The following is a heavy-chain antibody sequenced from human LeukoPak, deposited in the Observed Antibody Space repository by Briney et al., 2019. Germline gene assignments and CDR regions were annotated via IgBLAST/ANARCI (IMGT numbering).Heavy chain of an antibody. CDR2: IIPIFGTA. V-gene: IGHV1-69*05. D-gene: IGHD2-15*01. J-gene: IGHJ3*02. CDR3: GVGGSNFFDYAFDI. CDR1: GGTFSSYA. Sequence: SVKVSCKASGGTFSSYAISWVRQAPGQGLEWMGGIIPIFGTANYAQKFQGSVTITTDESTSTAYMELSSLRSEDTAVYYCGVGGSNFFDYAFDIWGQGTMVTVSS.